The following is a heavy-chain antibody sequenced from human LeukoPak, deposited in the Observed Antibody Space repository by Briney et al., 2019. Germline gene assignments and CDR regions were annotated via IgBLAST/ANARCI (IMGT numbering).Heavy chain of an antibody. CDR3: ARGYMDV. V-gene: IGHV3-48*01. CDR2: ISSSSSTI. CDR1: GLTFSSYS. J-gene: IGHJ6*03. Sequence: PGGSLRLSCAASGLTFSSYSMNWVRQAPGKGLEWVSYISSSSSTIYYADSVKGRFTISRDNAKNSLYPQMNSLRAEDTAVYYCARGYMDVWGKGTTVTVSS.